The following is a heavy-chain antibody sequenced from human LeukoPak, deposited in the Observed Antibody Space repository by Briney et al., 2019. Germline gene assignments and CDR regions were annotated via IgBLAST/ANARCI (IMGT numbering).Heavy chain of an antibody. J-gene: IGHJ4*02. Sequence: GGSLRLSCAASGFTFSSYGMHWVRQAPGKGLEWVAFIRYDGSNKYYADSVKGRFTISRDNSKNTVYLQMNSLRAEDTAVYYCARYYSHTSDWSEGGLDQWGQGTLVTVSS. CDR3: ARYYSHTSDWSEGGLDQ. D-gene: IGHD6-19*01. CDR2: IRYDGSNK. CDR1: GFTFSSYG. V-gene: IGHV3-30*02.